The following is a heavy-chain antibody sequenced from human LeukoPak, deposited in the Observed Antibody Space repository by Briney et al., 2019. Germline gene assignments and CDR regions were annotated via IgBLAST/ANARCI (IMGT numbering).Heavy chain of an antibody. D-gene: IGHD6-19*01. Sequence: ASVKVSCKASGYTSTSYYMHWVRQAPGQGLEWMGIINPSGGSTSYAQKFQGRVTMTRDTSTSTVYMELSSLRSEDTAVYYCARVGIAVAGRGWYFDLWGRGTLVTVSS. CDR3: ARVGIAVAGRGWYFDL. CDR2: INPSGGST. J-gene: IGHJ2*01. V-gene: IGHV1-46*01. CDR1: GYTSTSYY.